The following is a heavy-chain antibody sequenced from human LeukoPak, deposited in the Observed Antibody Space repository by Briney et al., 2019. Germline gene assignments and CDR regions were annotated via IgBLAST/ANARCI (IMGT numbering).Heavy chain of an antibody. V-gene: IGHV3-48*01. CDR1: GFTFSSHN. Sequence: GGSLRLSCAASGFTFSSHNMNRVRQAPGKGLEWVSYISSGSTTIYQADSVKGRFTISRDNAKNSLYLQMNSLRAEDTAVYYCARALSYCSSTSCSLYYYYYYMDAWGKGTTVTVSS. J-gene: IGHJ6*03. D-gene: IGHD2-2*01. CDR2: ISSGSTTI. CDR3: ARALSYCSSTSCSLYYYYYYMDA.